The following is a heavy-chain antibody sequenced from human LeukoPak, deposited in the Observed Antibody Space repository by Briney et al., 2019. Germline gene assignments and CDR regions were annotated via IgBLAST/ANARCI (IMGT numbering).Heavy chain of an antibody. Sequence: PGGSLRLSCAASGFTFSTYWMTWVRQAPGRGREWVANIKQDGSQKYYADSVKGRFTISRDNAKNSLYLQMDSLGAEDTAVYYCARDTGCAGGTCFSFYDYWGQGTLVTVSS. CDR2: IKQDGSQK. CDR1: GFTFSTYW. V-gene: IGHV3-7*01. J-gene: IGHJ4*02. CDR3: ARDTGCAGGTCFSFYDY. D-gene: IGHD2-15*01.